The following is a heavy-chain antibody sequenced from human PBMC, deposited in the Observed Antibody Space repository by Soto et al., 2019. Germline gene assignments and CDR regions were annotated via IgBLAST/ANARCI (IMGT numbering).Heavy chain of an antibody. CDR2: IYYSGST. CDR1: GGSISSSTYY. V-gene: IGHV4-39*01. J-gene: IGHJ4*02. D-gene: IGHD4-17*01. CDR3: ANSYGDYVSY. Sequence: PSETLSLTCTVSGGSISSSTYYWGWIRQPPGKGLEWIGSIYYSGSTYYNPSLKSRVTISVDTSKNQFSLKRSSVTAADTAVYYCANSYGDYVSYWGQGTLVTVSS.